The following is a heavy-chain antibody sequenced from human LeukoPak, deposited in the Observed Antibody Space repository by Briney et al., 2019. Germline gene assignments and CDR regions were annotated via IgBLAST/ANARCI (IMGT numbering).Heavy chain of an antibody. J-gene: IGHJ4*02. Sequence: GGSLRLSCAASGFTFSSYWMSWVSQAPGKRLEWVAHINQDGSEKYYVDSVKGRFIISRDNARNSLFLQMNILTAEDTAIYYCVREGAYSTSSPAGYWGQGTLVSVSS. D-gene: IGHD6-6*01. CDR3: VREGAYSTSSPAGY. V-gene: IGHV3-7*01. CDR1: GFTFSSYW. CDR2: INQDGSEK.